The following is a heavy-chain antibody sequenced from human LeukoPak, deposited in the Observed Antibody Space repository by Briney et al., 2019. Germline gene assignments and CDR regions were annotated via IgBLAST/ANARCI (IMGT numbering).Heavy chain of an antibody. J-gene: IGHJ6*03. V-gene: IGHV1-18*01. Sequence: GASVKVSCKASGYTFTSYGISWVRLAPGQGLEWMGWISAYNGNTNYAQKLQGRVTMTTDTSTSTAYMELRSLRSDDTAVYYCARVGGYDFWSGSFDYYYYMHVWDKGTTVTVSS. CDR1: GYTFTSYG. D-gene: IGHD3-3*01. CDR3: ARVGGYDFWSGSFDYYYYMHV. CDR2: ISAYNGNT.